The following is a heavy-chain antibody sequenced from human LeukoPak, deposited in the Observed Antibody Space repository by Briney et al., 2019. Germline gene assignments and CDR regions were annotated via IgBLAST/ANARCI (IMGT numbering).Heavy chain of an antibody. CDR2: IYYSGST. V-gene: IGHV4-39*07. Sequence: SETLSLTCTVSGGSISSSSYYWGWIRQPPGKGLEWIGSIYYSGSTYYNPSLKSRVTISVDTSKNQFSLKLSSVTAADTAVYYCARDYYGSGPFDYWGQGTLVTVSS. D-gene: IGHD3-10*01. J-gene: IGHJ4*02. CDR1: GGSISSSSYY. CDR3: ARDYYGSGPFDY.